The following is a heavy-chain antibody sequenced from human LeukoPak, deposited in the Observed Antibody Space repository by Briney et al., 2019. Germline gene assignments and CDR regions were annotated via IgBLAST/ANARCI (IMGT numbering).Heavy chain of an antibody. CDR3: ATARRYSSGWYRDY. D-gene: IGHD6-19*01. J-gene: IGHJ4*02. CDR1: GGTFSGYY. CDR2: INHSGST. V-gene: IGHV4-34*08. Sequence: PSETLSLTCAVYGGTFSGYYWSWILQPPGKGLEWIGEINHSGSTNYNPSLKSRVTISVDTSKNQFSLKLSSVTAADTAVYYCATARRYSSGWYRDYWGQGTLVTVSS.